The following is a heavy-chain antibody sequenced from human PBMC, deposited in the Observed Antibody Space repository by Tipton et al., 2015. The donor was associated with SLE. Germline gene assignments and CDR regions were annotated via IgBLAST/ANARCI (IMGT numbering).Heavy chain of an antibody. J-gene: IGHJ4*02. V-gene: IGHV4-34*01. Sequence: TLSLTCAVYGGSFSGYYWSWIRQSPGKGLEWIGEINHSGSTNYNPSLKSRVTISVDTSKNQFSLKLSSVTAADTAVYYCARRRYSGSYGTFDYWGQGTLVTVSS. CDR3: ARRRYSGSYGTFDY. CDR1: GGSFSGYY. D-gene: IGHD1-26*01. CDR2: INHSGST.